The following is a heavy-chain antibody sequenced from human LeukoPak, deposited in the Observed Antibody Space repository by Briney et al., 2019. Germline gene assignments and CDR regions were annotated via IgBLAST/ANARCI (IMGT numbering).Heavy chain of an antibody. V-gene: IGHV3-11*01. Sequence: GGSLRLSCAASGFTFSDYYMSWIRQAPGNGLEWVSYISSSGSTIYYANSVKGRFTISRDNAKNSLYLQMNSPRAEDTAVYYCARDQQRDTMIAWGQGTLVTVSS. CDR2: ISSSGSTI. D-gene: IGHD3-22*01. CDR1: GFTFSDYY. J-gene: IGHJ5*02. CDR3: ARDQQRDTMIA.